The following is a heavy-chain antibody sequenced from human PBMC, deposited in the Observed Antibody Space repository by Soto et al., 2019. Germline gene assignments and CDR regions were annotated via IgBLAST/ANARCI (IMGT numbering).Heavy chain of an antibody. Sequence: QITLKESGPTLVQPTQTLTLTCTFSGFSLTTTGVGVGWIRQPPGKALEWLAVIYWDDDKRYSPSLKSRLTLIKDSSQNQVVLIMTNMDPVDTATYYCAHRLGQSGSKWDSGAYDMWGQGTMVTVSS. CDR2: IYWDDDK. CDR3: AHRLGQSGSKWDSGAYDM. D-gene: IGHD1-26*01. J-gene: IGHJ3*02. CDR1: GFSLTTTGVG. V-gene: IGHV2-5*02.